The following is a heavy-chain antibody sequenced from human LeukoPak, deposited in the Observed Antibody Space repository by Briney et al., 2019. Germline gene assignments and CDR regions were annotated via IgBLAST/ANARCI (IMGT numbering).Heavy chain of an antibody. CDR2: IYYSGST. D-gene: IGHD1-26*01. CDR1: GGSISSSSYY. Sequence: KASETLSLTCTVSGGSISSSSYYWGGIRQPPGKGVEWIGSIYYSGSTYYNPSLKSRVTISVDTSKNQFSLKLSSVTAADTAVYYCARLVGATFLNWFDHWGQGTLVTVSS. V-gene: IGHV4-39*01. J-gene: IGHJ5*02. CDR3: ARLVGATFLNWFDH.